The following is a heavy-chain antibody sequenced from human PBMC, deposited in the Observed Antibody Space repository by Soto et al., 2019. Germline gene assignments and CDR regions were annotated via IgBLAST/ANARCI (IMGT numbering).Heavy chain of an antibody. J-gene: IGHJ6*02. CDR1: GFTFRSYS. D-gene: IGHD2-15*01. CDR3: AREGWPLLQTGMDV. CDR2: ISSSNRTI. V-gene: IGHV3-48*02. Sequence: GGSLRLSCAASGFTFRSYSMNWVRQAPGKGLEWVSYISSSNRTINYADSVKGRFIISRDNAKNSLYLQMHSLRDEDTAVYYCAREGWPLLQTGMDVWGQGTTVTVSS.